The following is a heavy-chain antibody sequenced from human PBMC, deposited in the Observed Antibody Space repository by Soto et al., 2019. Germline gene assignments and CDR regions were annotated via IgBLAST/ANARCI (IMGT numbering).Heavy chain of an antibody. CDR3: ARQGFGPLHGLVDV. V-gene: IGHV4-59*08. J-gene: IGHJ6*02. D-gene: IGHD3-10*01. CDR1: GGSISSYY. CDR2: VHHSWGS. Sequence: QVQLQESGPGLVKPSETLSLSCTVSGGSISSYYWSWFRQSPGKQMEWIGYVHHSWGSSYNPSLHSRVAISLVTSKSQFSLKVTSVTATDTAVYYGARQGFGPLHGLVDVWGQGTTVTVSS.